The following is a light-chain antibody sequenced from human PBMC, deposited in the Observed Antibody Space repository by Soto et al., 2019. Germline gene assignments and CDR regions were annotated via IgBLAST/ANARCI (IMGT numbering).Light chain of an antibody. Sequence: EIVLTQSPATLSLSPGERATLSCRASQSVSSYLAWYQQKPGQAPRLLIYDASNRATGIPARFSGSWSGTDFTLTISSLEPEDFAVYYCQQRSNWPFGPGTKVDIK. J-gene: IGKJ3*01. V-gene: IGKV3-11*01. CDR1: QSVSSY. CDR2: DAS. CDR3: QQRSNWP.